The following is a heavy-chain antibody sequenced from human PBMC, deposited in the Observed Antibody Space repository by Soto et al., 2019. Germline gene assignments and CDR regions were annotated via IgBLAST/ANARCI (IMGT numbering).Heavy chain of an antibody. J-gene: IGHJ4*02. CDR3: ASGSRDCSGGSCYSH. CDR1: GYDFARHW. D-gene: IGHD2-15*01. V-gene: IGHV5-51*01. Sequence: PGESLKISCKASGYDFARHWIGWVRQLPVKGLEWMGIIYPLDSDTRYNPSFQGQVTISADQSITTAYLQWSSLKASDTAIYYCASGSRDCSGGSCYSHWGQGTLVTVSS. CDR2: IYPLDSDT.